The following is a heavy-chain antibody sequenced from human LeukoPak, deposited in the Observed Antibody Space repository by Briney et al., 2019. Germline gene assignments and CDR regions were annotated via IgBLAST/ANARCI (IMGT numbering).Heavy chain of an antibody. D-gene: IGHD5-18*01. CDR1: GFTFSSYW. CDR2: VNSGESDT. J-gene: IGHJ4*02. CDR3: ARGGEYNYIGSGC. V-gene: IGHV3-74*01. Sequence: GGSLRLSCAASGFTFSSYWMHWVRQAPGKGLVWVSHVNSGESDTDYADSVKGRFTISRDNAKHTLYLQMNHLRAEDTAVYYCARGGEYNYIGSGCWGQGALVTVSS.